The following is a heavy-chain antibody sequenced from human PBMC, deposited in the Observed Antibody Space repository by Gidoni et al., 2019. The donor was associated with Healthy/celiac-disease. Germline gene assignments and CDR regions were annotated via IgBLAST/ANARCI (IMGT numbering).Heavy chain of an antibody. V-gene: IGHV3-21*06. J-gene: IGHJ6*02. CDR3: ARGTRPAAIEPGYYYCGMDV. CDR2: VSSNSSYV. Sequence: EVQLVESGAGLVKPGGALRLPGASSGSTFSSYRLNWFRQAPGKGLEWVSSVSSNSSYVYYADSVEARFTISRNNAKNSLYLQMNSLRAGDTAVYYCARGTRPAAIEPGYYYCGMDVWGQGTTVTVSS. CDR1: GSTFSSYR. D-gene: IGHD2-2*01.